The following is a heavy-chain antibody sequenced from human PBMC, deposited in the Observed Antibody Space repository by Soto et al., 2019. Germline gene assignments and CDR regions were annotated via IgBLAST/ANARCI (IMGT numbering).Heavy chain of an antibody. CDR2: IKSDGSDK. Sequence: EVQLMESGGGLVQPGGSLTLSCAASGFTFSNYWMSWVRQAPGMGLEWVANIKSDGSDKYYVDSVKGRFTISRDNTKKSLSLQMNSLRAEDTAVYYCARDRYSGSLFDFRGQGTMVTLSS. V-gene: IGHV3-7*03. CDR3: ARDRYSGSLFDF. D-gene: IGHD6-13*01. J-gene: IGHJ3*01. CDR1: GFTFSNYW.